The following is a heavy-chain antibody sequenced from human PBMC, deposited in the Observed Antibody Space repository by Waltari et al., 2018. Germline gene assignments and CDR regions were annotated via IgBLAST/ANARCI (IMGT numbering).Heavy chain of an antibody. Sequence: QVQLQESGPGLVKPSETLSLTCTVSGGSVDNFYWSWIRQPAGKGLAWIGRIYANGNTNYNPSLKTRVTMSEDMSKNEVSLTLTSVTAADTAVYYCAKMAAKVGAHDAFDIWGQGTMVIVSS. CDR2: IYANGNT. D-gene: IGHD1-26*01. CDR1: GGSVDNFY. V-gene: IGHV4-4*07. J-gene: IGHJ3*02. CDR3: AKMAAKVGAHDAFDI.